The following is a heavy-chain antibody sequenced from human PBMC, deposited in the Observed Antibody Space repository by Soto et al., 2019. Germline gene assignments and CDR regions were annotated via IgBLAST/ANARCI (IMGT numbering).Heavy chain of an antibody. J-gene: IGHJ4*02. V-gene: IGHV1-18*01. CDR1: GYTFTSYG. Sequence: QVQLVQSGAEVKKPGASVKVSCKASGYTFTSYGISWVRQAPGQGLEWMGWISPYNGSTNYAQEHQGRRTNTTGTSTSTAQMELRSMRSGETAAEYCAGDGPRQDHWGQGTMVTVSS. CDR3: AGDGPRQDH. CDR2: ISPYNGST.